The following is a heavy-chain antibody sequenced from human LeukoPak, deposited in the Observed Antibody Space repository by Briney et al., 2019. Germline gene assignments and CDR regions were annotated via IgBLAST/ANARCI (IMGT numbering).Heavy chain of an antibody. V-gene: IGHV3-30*18. D-gene: IGHD4-17*01. CDR2: ISYDGSNK. Sequence: PGGSLRLSCAASGFTFSSYDMHWVRQAPGKGLEWVAVISYDGSNKYYADSVKGRFTISRDNSKNTLYLQMNSLRAEDTAVYYCAKAGLPATVVEGGFDYWGQGTLVTVSS. CDR1: GFTFSSYD. J-gene: IGHJ4*02. CDR3: AKAGLPATVVEGGFDY.